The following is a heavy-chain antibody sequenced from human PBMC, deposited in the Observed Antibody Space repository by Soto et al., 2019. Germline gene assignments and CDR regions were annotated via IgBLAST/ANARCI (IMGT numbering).Heavy chain of an antibody. V-gene: IGHV3-30-3*01. J-gene: IGHJ4*02. CDR2: ISYDGSNK. CDR1: GFTFSSYA. CDR3: ARDVDIVSTMAIGY. D-gene: IGHD5-12*01. Sequence: QVQLVESGGGVVQPGRSLRLSCAASGFTFSSYAMHWVRQAPGKGLEWVAVISYDGSNKYYADSVKGRFTISRDNSKNTLYLQMNSLRAEDTAVYYCARDVDIVSTMAIGYGGQGTLVTVSS.